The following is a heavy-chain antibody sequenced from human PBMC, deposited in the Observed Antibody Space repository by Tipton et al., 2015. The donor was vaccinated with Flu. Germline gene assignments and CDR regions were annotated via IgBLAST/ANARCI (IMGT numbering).Heavy chain of an antibody. Sequence: SLRLSCAASGVTFSSYWMHWVRQAPGKGLVWVSRINGDGTSTSYADSVKGRFTISRDNAKNTLYLQMNSLRAEDTAVYYCARGAGGYSYGWGQGTLVTVAS. CDR3: ARGAGGYSYG. V-gene: IGHV3-74*01. CDR1: GVTFSSYW. CDR2: INGDGTST. D-gene: IGHD5-18*01. J-gene: IGHJ4*02.